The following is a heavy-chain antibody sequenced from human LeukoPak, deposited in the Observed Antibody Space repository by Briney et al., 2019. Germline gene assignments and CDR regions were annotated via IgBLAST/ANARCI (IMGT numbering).Heavy chain of an antibody. D-gene: IGHD6-13*01. Sequence: ASVKVSCKASGYTFTSYDINWVRQATGQGLEWMGWMNPNSGNTGYAQKFQGRVTMTRNTSISTAYMELSSLRSEDTAVYYCARGGYSSSWPKIPAYYYYYYYMDVWGKGTTVTVSS. CDR1: GYTFTSYD. V-gene: IGHV1-8*01. CDR2: MNPNSGNT. CDR3: ARGGYSSSWPKIPAYYYYYYYMDV. J-gene: IGHJ6*03.